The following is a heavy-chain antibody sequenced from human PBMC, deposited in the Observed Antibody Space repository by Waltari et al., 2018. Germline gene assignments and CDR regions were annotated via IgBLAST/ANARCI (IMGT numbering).Heavy chain of an antibody. Sequence: EVQLVESGGGLVQPGGSLRLSCAASGFTFSSYEMNWVRQTPGKGMEWVSYISSGGSTIYYADSVKSRLTNSRENAKNSLYLQMNSLRAEDTAVYYCARGYYYYYMDVWGKGTTVTVSS. CDR1: GFTFSSYE. V-gene: IGHV3-48*03. J-gene: IGHJ6*03. CDR2: ISSGGSTI. CDR3: ARGYYYYYMDV.